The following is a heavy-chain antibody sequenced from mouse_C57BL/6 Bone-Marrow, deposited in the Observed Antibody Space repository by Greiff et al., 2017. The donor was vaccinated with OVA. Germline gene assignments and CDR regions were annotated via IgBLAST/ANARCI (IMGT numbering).Heavy chain of an antibody. CDR3: TLYGKGY. V-gene: IGHV14-4*01. CDR2: IDPENGDT. Sequence: EVQLVESGAELVRPGASVKLSCTASGFNIKDDYMHWVKQRPEQGLEWIGWIDPENGDTEYASKFQGKATITADTSSNTAYLQLSSLTSEDTAVYYCTLYGKGYWGQGTTLTVSS. D-gene: IGHD1-1*01. J-gene: IGHJ2*01. CDR1: GFNIKDDY.